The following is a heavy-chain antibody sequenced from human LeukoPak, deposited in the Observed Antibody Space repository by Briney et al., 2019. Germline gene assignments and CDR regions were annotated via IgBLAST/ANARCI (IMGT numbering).Heavy chain of an antibody. V-gene: IGHV1-18*01. CDR3: SREFPFCGADCFSGVFDI. Sequence: ASVKVSCKTSGFTFTDYGFSWMRQAPGQGLEWMGWISVINSGNTRYAQNFQGRLTMTTDTSTTTAYMELRSLRSDDTAVYYCSREFPFCGADCFSGVFDIWGQGTMVTVS. CDR2: ISVINSGNT. D-gene: IGHD2-21*02. CDR1: GFTFTDYG. J-gene: IGHJ3*02.